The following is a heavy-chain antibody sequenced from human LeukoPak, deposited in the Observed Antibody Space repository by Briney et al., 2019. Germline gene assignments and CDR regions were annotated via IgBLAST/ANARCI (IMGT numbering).Heavy chain of an antibody. J-gene: IGHJ4*02. D-gene: IGHD6-19*01. CDR2: IHQSGTT. CDR3: ARDSSGWVGYFDY. Sequence: SETLSLTCAVSGYSISSGYYWGWIRQPPGKGLEWIGSIHQSGTTYYNPSLKSRVTISADTSKNQFSLKLSSVTAADTAVYYCARDSSGWVGYFDYWGQGTRVTFSS. V-gene: IGHV4-38-2*01. CDR1: GYSISSGYY.